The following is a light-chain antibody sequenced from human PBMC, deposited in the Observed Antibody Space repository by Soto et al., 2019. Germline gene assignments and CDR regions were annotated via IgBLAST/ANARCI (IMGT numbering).Light chain of an antibody. CDR1: QSISSW. V-gene: IGKV1-5*01. J-gene: IGKJ2*01. Sequence: DIRMTQSPSTLSTSVGDRVTITCRASQSISSWLAWYQQKPGKAPKLLIYDASNLESGVPSRFSGSGSGTEFTLTISSLQPDDFATYYCQQYNSYPYTFGQGTKLEIK. CDR3: QQYNSYPYT. CDR2: DAS.